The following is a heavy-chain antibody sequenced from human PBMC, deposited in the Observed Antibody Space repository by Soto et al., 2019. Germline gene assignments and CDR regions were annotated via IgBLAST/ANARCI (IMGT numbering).Heavy chain of an antibody. CDR3: ASFGKTTSLALDF. J-gene: IGHJ4*02. Sequence: GASVKVSCKASGFPFKTSAMHWVRQIRGQRLEWIGWIIVGSGNTNYAQKFQDRVTITRDMSTSTAYMELRSLRSEDTAVYYCASFGKTTSLALDFWGQGTLVTVSS. V-gene: IGHV1-58*02. CDR1: GFPFKTSA. CDR2: IIVGSGNT. D-gene: IGHD3-10*01.